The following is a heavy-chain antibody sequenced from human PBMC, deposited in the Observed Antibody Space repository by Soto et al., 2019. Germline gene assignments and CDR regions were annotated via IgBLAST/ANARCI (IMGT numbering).Heavy chain of an antibody. CDR1: GFTFSTYS. V-gene: IGHV3-21*01. CDR3: ARSRHGDPGRFSYYYMDV. J-gene: IGHJ6*03. CDR2: LTRSSSYI. D-gene: IGHD4-17*01. Sequence: EVQLVESGGGLVKPGGSLRLSCSASGFTFSTYSMSWVRQAPGKGLEWVSFLTRSSSYIYYADSVKGRFTISRDNAMNSLYLQMNSLRAEDTAVYYCARSRHGDPGRFSYYYMDVWGKGTTVTVSS.